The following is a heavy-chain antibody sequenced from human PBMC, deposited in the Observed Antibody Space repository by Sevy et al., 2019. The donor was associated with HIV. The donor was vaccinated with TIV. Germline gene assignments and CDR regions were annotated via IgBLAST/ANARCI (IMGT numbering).Heavy chain of an antibody. CDR3: ARVVAYCSGGSYFAGYYYGMDV. V-gene: IGHV3-21*01. J-gene: IGHJ6*02. CDR2: ISSSSSYI. CDR1: GFTFSSYN. Sequence: GGSLRLSCAASGFTFSSYNMNWVRQAPGKGLEWVSSISSSSSYIYYADSVKGRLPISRDNAKDSLYLQMNTLRAEDTVVYYCARVVAYCSGGSYFAGYYYGMDVWGQGTTVTVSS. D-gene: IGHD2-15*01.